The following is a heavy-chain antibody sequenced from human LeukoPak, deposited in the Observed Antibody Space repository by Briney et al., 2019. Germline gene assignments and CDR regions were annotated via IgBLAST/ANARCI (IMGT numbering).Heavy chain of an antibody. D-gene: IGHD1-14*01. J-gene: IGHJ4*02. V-gene: IGHV1-2*02. Sequence: ASVKASCKASGYTFTDYYIHWVRPAPGQGLEWMGRINPNTGDTNYAQKFQGRVTMTGDASINTASMELTSLTSGDTAVYYCTRASIAWANLYFDYWGQGTLVTVSS. CDR3: TRASIAWANLYFDY. CDR1: GYTFTDYY. CDR2: INPNTGDT.